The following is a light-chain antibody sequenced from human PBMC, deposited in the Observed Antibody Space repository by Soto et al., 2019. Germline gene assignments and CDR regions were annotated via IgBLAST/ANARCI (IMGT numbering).Light chain of an antibody. V-gene: IGLV2-11*01. Sequence: QSALTQPRSVSGSPGQSVTISCTGTSSDVGGYNYVSWYQQHPGKAPKLMIYDVSGRPSGVPDRFAGSKSGNTASLTISGLQAEDEADYYCCSYAGSYTVVFGGGTKDTVL. J-gene: IGLJ2*01. CDR3: CSYAGSYTVV. CDR2: DVS. CDR1: SSDVGGYNY.